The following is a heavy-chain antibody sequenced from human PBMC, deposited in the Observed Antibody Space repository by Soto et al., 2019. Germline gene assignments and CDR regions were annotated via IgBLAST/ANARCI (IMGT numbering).Heavy chain of an antibody. D-gene: IGHD5-18*01. CDR1: GFTFSSYW. Sequence: WGSLRLSCSASGFTFSSYWMSWFRQAPGKGLEWVANIKQDGSEKYYVDSVKGRFTISRDNAKNSLYLQMNSLRAEDTAVYYCARYSPMVTGYGMDVWGQGTTVTVSS. CDR3: ARYSPMVTGYGMDV. J-gene: IGHJ6*02. CDR2: IKQDGSEK. V-gene: IGHV3-7*01.